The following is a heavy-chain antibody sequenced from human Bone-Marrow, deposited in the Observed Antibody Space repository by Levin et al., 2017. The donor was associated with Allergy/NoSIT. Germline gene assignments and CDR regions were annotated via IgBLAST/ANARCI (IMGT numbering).Heavy chain of an antibody. CDR2: ISGSGVRI. CDR3: AKYMSGQWLEASDD. D-gene: IGHD6-19*01. V-gene: IGHV3-23*01. J-gene: IGHJ4*02. CDR1: GFTFSTFA. Sequence: GGSLRLSCAASGFTFSTFAMSWVRQAPGKGLEWVSGISGSGVRIEYADSVKGRFTMSRDNSKNTLYLQMHSLRAEDTAVYYCAKYMSGQWLEASDDWGQGTLVTVSS.